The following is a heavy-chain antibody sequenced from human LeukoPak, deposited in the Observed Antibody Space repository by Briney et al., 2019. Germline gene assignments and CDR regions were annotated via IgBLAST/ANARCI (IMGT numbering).Heavy chain of an antibody. CDR1: GGTFSSYT. D-gene: IGHD3-22*01. CDR2: IIPILGIA. V-gene: IGHV1-69*04. Sequence: SVKVSCKASGGTFSSYTISWVRQAPGQGLEWMGRIIPILGIANYAQKFQGRVTITADKSTSTAYMELNSLRSEDTAVYYCARDHSSGYYPDYFDYWGQGTLVTVSS. J-gene: IGHJ4*02. CDR3: ARDHSSGYYPDYFDY.